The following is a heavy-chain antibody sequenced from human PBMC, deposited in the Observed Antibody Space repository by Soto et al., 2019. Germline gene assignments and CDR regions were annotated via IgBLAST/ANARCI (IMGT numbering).Heavy chain of an antibody. V-gene: IGHV1-18*01. Sequence: ASVKVSCKASGYTFTSYGISWVRQAPGQGLEWMGGISPYNGKANYAQKLQGRVTMTADESTSTAYMELSSLRSEDTAVYYCARVSGGRHVGRFDPWGQGTLVTVSS. CDR2: ISPYNGKA. CDR1: GYTFTSYG. CDR3: ARVSGGRHVGRFDP. J-gene: IGHJ5*02. D-gene: IGHD1-26*01.